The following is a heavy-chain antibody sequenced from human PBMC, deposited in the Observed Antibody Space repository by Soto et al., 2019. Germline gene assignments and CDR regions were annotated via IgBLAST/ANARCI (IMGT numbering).Heavy chain of an antibody. Sequence: ASVKVSCKASGYTFTGYYMHWARQAPGQGLEWMGWIKSFNGDTNYAQKFQGRVTLTRDTSISTAYMELSRLKSDDTAVYYCARVVSPYSDVLTGNWFDPWGQATLVTLSA. D-gene: IGHD3-9*01. V-gene: IGHV1-2*02. CDR2: IKSFNGDT. CDR1: GYTFTGYY. J-gene: IGHJ5*02. CDR3: ARVVSPYSDVLTGNWFDP.